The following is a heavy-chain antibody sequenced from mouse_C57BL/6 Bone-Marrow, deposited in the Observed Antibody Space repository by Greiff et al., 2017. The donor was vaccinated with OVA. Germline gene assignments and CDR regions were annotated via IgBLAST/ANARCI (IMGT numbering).Heavy chain of an antibody. Sequence: VQLQQSGPELVKPGASVKISCKASGYTFTDYYMNWVKQSHGKSLEWIGDINPNNGGTSYNQKFKGKATLTVDKSSSTAYMELRSLTSEDSAVYNCAREDRLLLRYWYFDVWGTGTAVTVSS. CDR1: GYTFTDYY. V-gene: IGHV1-26*01. D-gene: IGHD1-1*01. J-gene: IGHJ1*03. CDR2: INPNNGGT. CDR3: AREDRLLLRYWYFDV.